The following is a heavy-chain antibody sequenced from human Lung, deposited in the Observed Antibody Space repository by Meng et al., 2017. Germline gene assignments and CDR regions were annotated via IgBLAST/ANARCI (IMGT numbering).Heavy chain of an antibody. J-gene: IGHJ4*02. CDR2: NNHSGST. V-gene: IGHV4-34*01. Sequence: GLLQQWGAGLLKPSETLSLTCVVSGGSFSDYYWSGIRQPPGKGLEWIGENNHSGSTNYNPSLESRATISVDTSQNNLSLKLSSVTAADSAVYYCARGPTTMAHDFDYWGQGTLVTGSS. CDR3: ARGPTTMAHDFDY. CDR1: GGSFSDYY. D-gene: IGHD4-11*01.